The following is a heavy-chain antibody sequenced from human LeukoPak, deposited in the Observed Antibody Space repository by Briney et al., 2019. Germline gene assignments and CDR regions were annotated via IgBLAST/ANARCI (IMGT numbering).Heavy chain of an antibody. J-gene: IGHJ6*03. D-gene: IGHD6-19*01. Sequence: GGSLRLSCAASGFTFSSYEMNWVRQAPGKGLQWISFIASDGSINYADSVRGRFSLSRDISKNSLYLDMDRLTDEDTGVYYCATSLSGWGTYYYMDVWGTGTSVTVSS. V-gene: IGHV3-48*03. CDR2: IASDGSI. CDR3: ATSLSGWGTYYYMDV. CDR1: GFTFSSYE.